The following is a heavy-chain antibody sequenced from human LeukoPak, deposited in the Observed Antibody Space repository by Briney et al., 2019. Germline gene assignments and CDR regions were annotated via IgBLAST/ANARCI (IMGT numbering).Heavy chain of an antibody. CDR3: ATRSPHSGYDSFDY. CDR1: GYTLTELS. D-gene: IGHD5-12*01. CDR2: FDPEHGET. Sequence: ASVKVSCKVSGYTLTELSIHWVRQAPGRGLEWMGGFDPEHGETIYEQMIQGRVTMTEDTSADTAYIELTSLTSEDTAVYYCATRSPHSGYDSFDYWGQGTLVTVSS. V-gene: IGHV1-24*01. J-gene: IGHJ4*02.